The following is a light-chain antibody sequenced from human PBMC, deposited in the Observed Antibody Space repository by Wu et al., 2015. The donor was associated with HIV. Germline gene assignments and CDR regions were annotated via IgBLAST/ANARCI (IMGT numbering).Light chain of an antibody. CDR3: QQCYDWPIT. CDR2: GAS. Sequence: TLSCWASQSIGSRLAWYQXKPGQAPRLLIYGASTRATDIPARFSGSGSGTYFTLTISSLQSEDFAVYYCQQCYDWPITFGQGTRLDIK. CDR1: QSIGSR. V-gene: IGKV3-15*01. J-gene: IGKJ5*01.